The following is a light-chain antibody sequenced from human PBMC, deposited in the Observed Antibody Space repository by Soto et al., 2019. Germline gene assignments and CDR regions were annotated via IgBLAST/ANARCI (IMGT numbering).Light chain of an antibody. J-gene: IGLJ3*02. V-gene: IGLV4-60*02. CDR3: ETWDSNTHTV. Sequence: QLVLTQSSSASASLGSSVKLTCTLSSGHSSYIIAWHQQQPGKAPRYLMKLEGSGSYNKGSGVPDRVSGSSSGADRYLTISNLQFEDEAEYYCETWDSNTHTVFGGGTKLTVL. CDR2: LEGSGSY. CDR1: SGHSSYI.